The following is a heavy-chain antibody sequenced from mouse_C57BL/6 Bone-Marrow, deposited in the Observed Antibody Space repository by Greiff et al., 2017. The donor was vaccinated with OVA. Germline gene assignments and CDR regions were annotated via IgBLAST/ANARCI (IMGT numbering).Heavy chain of an antibody. CDR2: IDPENGDT. J-gene: IGHJ2*01. Sequence: VQLQQSGAELVRPGASVKLSCTASGFNIKDDYMHWVKQRTEQGLEWIGWIDPENGDTEYASKFQGKATITADTSSNTAYLQLSSLTSEDTAVYYCTPYYYGRANFDYWGQGTTLTVSS. V-gene: IGHV14-4*01. CDR1: GFNIKDDY. D-gene: IGHD1-1*01. CDR3: TPYYYGRANFDY.